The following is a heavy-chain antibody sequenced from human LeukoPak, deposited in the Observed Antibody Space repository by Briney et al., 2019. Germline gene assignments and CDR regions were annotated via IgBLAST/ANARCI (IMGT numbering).Heavy chain of an antibody. Sequence: PSETLSLTCTVSGGSVSGGSYYWSWIRQPPGKGLEWIGYFYYTGSTNYSPSLKSRVTISVDTSKNQFSLRLSSVTAADTAVYYCASGQFLVSNDYWGQGILVTVSS. CDR1: GGSVSGGSYY. V-gene: IGHV4-61*01. CDR2: FYYTGST. D-gene: IGHD5/OR15-5a*01. CDR3: ASGQFLVSNDY. J-gene: IGHJ4*02.